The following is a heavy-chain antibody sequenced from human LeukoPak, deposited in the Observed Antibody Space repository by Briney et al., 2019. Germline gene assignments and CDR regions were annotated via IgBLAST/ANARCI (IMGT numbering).Heavy chain of an antibody. CDR1: GFTFSTSA. J-gene: IGHJ5*02. CDR3: ARDRGIVAQFDP. V-gene: IGHV3-7*03. D-gene: IGHD1-26*01. Sequence: GGSLRLSCVVSGFTFSTSAMSWVRQTPGKGLEWVASIKEDGSERQYVDSVKGRFSISGDNTKGSLFLQLNSLRAEDTAVYYCARDRGIVAQFDPWGQGTLVPSPQ. CDR2: IKEDGSER.